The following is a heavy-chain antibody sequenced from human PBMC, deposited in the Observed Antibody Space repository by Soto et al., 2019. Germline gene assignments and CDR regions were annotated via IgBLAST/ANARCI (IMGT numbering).Heavy chain of an antibody. Sequence: QVQLVQTGAEVKKPGASVRVSCQATGYMFTGYYIHWVRQAPGQGLEWMGWINPKSGGTYYVQKYQGRVTMTRDTSMSSAYMELCRLRADDTASYYCARGNSGDDDEFDYWGQVAPVTVSS. CDR2: INPKSGGT. CDR3: ARGNSGDDDEFDY. D-gene: IGHD5-12*01. CDR1: GYMFTGYY. J-gene: IGHJ4*02. V-gene: IGHV1-2*02.